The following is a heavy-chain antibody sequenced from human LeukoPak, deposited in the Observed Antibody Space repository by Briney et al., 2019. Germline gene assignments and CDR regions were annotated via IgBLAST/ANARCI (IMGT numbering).Heavy chain of an antibody. CDR3: ARDPTTTVTTSVFDY. V-gene: IGHV3-30-3*01. CDR1: GFTFSSYA. D-gene: IGHD4-17*01. Sequence: GRSLRLSCAASGFTFSSYAMHWVRQAPGKGLEWVAVISYDGSNKYYADSVKGRFTISRDNSKNTLYLQMNSLRAEDTAVYYCARDPTTTVTTSVFDYWGQGTLVTVSS. CDR2: ISYDGSNK. J-gene: IGHJ4*02.